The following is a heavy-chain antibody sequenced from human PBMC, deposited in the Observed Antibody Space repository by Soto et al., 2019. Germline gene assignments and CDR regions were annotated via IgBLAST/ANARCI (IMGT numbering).Heavy chain of an antibody. D-gene: IGHD6-19*01. J-gene: IGHJ6*02. CDR3: ARYSSGWSTYYYYYGMDV. V-gene: IGHV1-18*01. CDR2: ISAYNGNT. CDR1: GYTFTSYG. Sequence: QVQLVQSGAEVKKPGASVKVSCKASGYTFTSYGISWVRQAPGQGLEWMGWISAYNGNTNYAQKLQGRVTMTTDTXTXTXXMELRSLRSDDTAVYYCARYSSGWSTYYYYYGMDVWGQGTTVTVSS.